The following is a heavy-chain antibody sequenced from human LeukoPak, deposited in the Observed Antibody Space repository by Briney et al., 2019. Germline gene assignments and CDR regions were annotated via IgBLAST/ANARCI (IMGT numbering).Heavy chain of an antibody. CDR2: ISSSSSYI. V-gene: IGHV3-21*01. J-gene: IGHJ3*02. CDR3: ARESDTAMVYDAFDI. D-gene: IGHD5-18*01. CDR1: GFTFSSYS. Sequence: GGSLRLSCAASGFTFSSYSMNWVRQAPGRGLEWVSSISSSSSYIYYADSVKGRFTISRDNAKNSLYLQMNSLRAEDTAVYYCARESDTAMVYDAFDIWGQGTMVTVSS.